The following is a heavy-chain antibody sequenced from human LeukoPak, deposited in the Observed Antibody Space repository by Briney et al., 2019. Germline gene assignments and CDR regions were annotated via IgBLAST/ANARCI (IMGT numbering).Heavy chain of an antibody. CDR3: ARQERRGYFPFDY. D-gene: IGHD6-13*01. CDR2: VHYSGTA. CDR1: DGSITNYD. Sequence: SETLSLTCTVSDGSITNYDWSWVRQPPGKGLEFIGHVHYSGTANYNPSLRSRVTISIDTSKKHFFLKLKSVTAADTAVYYCARQERRGYFPFDYWGRGTLVTVSS. V-gene: IGHV4-59*08. J-gene: IGHJ4*02.